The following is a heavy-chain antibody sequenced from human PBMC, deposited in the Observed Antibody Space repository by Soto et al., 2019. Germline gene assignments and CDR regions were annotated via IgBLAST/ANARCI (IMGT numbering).Heavy chain of an antibody. Sequence: QVQLVQSGTEVKKPGATVKVSCKASGYTFSSSDINWVRQATGQGLEWMGWMNPKSGNTGSAQKFQGRITMTRDTSIITPYRGLSGLTSEDPALYSCPRFHGPPPHWAQGPLFPVSS. D-gene: IGHD4-17*01. V-gene: IGHV1-8*01. CDR3: PRFHGPPPH. J-gene: IGHJ4*02. CDR2: MNPKSGNT. CDR1: GYTFSSSD.